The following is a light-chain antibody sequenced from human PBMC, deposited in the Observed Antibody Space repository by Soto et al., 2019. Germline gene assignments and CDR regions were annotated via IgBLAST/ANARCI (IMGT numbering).Light chain of an antibody. V-gene: IGKV1-33*01. CDR2: DAS. CDR1: QSISNN. J-gene: IGKJ4*02. Sequence: DILMTQSPSSLSVSLEDRATLTFRASQSISNNLTWYQQKPGKAPKLLIYDASNLETGVPSRFSGSGSGTDFTFTISSLQPEDIATYYCQQYDNRPLTFGGGTKVDIK. CDR3: QQYDNRPLT.